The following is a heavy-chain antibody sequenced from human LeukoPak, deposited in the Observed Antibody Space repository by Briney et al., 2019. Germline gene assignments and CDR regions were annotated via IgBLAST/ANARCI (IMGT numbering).Heavy chain of an antibody. CDR2: ISSSGSTI. CDR1: GFTFSDYY. J-gene: IGHJ4*02. CDR3: AKFPPYYYDSSGPDY. D-gene: IGHD3-22*01. Sequence: GGSLRLSCAASGFTFSDYYMSWIRQAPGKGLEWASYISSSGSTIYYADSVKGRFTISRDNSKNTLYLQMNSLRAEDTAVYYCAKFPPYYYDSSGPDYWGQGTLVTVSS. V-gene: IGHV3-11*01.